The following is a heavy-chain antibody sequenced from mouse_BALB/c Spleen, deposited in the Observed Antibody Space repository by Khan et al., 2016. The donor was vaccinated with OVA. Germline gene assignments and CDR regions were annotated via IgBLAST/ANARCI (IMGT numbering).Heavy chain of an antibody. CDR1: GFTFSDYY. D-gene: IGHD2-13*01. CDR2: ISDGSTYT. CDR3: GRGHYGDPFSY. Sequence: EVELVESGGGLVKPGGSLKLSCAASGFTFSDYYMYWIRQTPEKRLEWVATISDGSTYTYYPDSVKGRFTISRDNAKNSLYLQLSSLKSEDTSIYYGGRGHYGDPFSYWGQGTLVTVSA. J-gene: IGHJ3*01. V-gene: IGHV5-4*02.